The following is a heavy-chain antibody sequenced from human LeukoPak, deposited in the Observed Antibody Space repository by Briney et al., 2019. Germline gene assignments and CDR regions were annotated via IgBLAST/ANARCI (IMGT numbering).Heavy chain of an antibody. J-gene: IGHJ6*03. Sequence: GGSLRLSCAASGFTFSSYGMSWVRQAPGKGLEWVSAISGSGSSTYYAASVKGRFTISRDNSKNSLYLQMNSLRAEDTAVYYCARDLFTMVRGGGYYMDVWGKGTTVTISS. V-gene: IGHV3-23*01. CDR3: ARDLFTMVRGGGYYMDV. CDR1: GFTFSSYG. CDR2: ISGSGSST. D-gene: IGHD3-10*01.